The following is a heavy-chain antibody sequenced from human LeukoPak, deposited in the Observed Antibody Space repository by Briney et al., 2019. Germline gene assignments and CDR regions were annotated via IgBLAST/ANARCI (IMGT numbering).Heavy chain of an antibody. CDR2: ISYDGSNK. V-gene: IGHV3-30*04. Sequence: GGSLRLSCAASGFTLSTYAMHWVRQAPGEGLEWVAVISYDGSNKYYADSVKGRFTISRDNSKNTLYLQMNSLRAEDTAVYYCAKDRDWYYFDYWGQGTLVTVSS. CDR3: AKDRDWYYFDY. CDR1: GFTLSTYA. J-gene: IGHJ4*02. D-gene: IGHD5-24*01.